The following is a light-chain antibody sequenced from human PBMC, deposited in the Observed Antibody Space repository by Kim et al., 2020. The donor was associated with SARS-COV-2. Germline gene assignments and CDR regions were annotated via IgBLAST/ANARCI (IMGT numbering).Light chain of an antibody. V-gene: IGLV3-1*01. CDR1: KLGDKY. CDR2: QDS. J-gene: IGLJ2*01. CDR3: QAWDSSTVV. Sequence: SYELTQPPSVSVSPGQTASITCSGDKLGDKYACWYQQTPGQSPVVVIYQDSKRPSGIPERFSGSNTGNTATLTISGTQAMDEADYYCQAWDSSTVVFGGG.